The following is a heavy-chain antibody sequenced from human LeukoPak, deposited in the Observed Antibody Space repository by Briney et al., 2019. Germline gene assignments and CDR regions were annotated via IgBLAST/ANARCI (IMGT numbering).Heavy chain of an antibody. Sequence: GGSLRLSCAASGFTFRSYSMNWVRQAPGKGLEWVSYIRTGSGTIYYADSVKGRFTISRDNAKNSLYLQMNSLRDEDTAVYYCAADRVWAFEHWGQGALVAVSS. CDR3: AADRVWAFEH. CDR2: IRTGSGTI. D-gene: IGHD5/OR15-5a*01. CDR1: GFTFRSYS. V-gene: IGHV3-48*02. J-gene: IGHJ4*02.